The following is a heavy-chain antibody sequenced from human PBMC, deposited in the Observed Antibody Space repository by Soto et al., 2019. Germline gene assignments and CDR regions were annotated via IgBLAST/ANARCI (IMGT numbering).Heavy chain of an antibody. CDR3: VKDRRTEAFGMEV. V-gene: IGHV3-30*18. D-gene: IGHD3-3*02. Sequence: QVQLVESGGGVVQPGRSLRLSCAASGFTFSSYGMHWVRQAPGKGLEWVAVISNDGNNKYYADSVKGRFTISRDTSRNTAYLQMNSLRAEDTAVFYCVKDRRTEAFGMEVWGQGTTVTVSS. CDR1: GFTFSSYG. CDR2: ISNDGNNK. J-gene: IGHJ6*02.